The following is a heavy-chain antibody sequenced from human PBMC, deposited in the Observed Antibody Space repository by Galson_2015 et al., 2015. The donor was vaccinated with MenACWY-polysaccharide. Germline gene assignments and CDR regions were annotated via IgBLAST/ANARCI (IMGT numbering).Heavy chain of an antibody. CDR1: GFTFSNYG. CDR2: ISGSGTST. Sequence: SLRLSCAASGFTFSNYGMSWVRQAPGKGLEWVTVISGSGTSTYYADSVKGRFTISRDNSKDTLYLQMNSLRAEDTAVYYCECATRHAFDIWGQGTMVTVSS. CDR3: ECATRHAFDI. D-gene: IGHD5-24*01. V-gene: IGHV3-23*01. J-gene: IGHJ3*02.